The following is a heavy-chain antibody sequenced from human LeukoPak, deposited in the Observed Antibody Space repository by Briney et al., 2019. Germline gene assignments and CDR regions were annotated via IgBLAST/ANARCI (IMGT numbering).Heavy chain of an antibody. CDR3: ARTRDLGPDY. CDR1: GDSVSSNSAA. J-gene: IGHJ4*02. Sequence: SQTLSLTCVISGDSVSSNSAAWNWIRQAPSRGLEWLGRTYYRSKWYYHYAVSMKSRITVNPDTSKNQFSLQLNSVTPEDTAVYYCARTRDLGPDYWGQGTLVTVSS. D-gene: IGHD1-26*01. V-gene: IGHV6-1*01. CDR2: TYYRSKWYY.